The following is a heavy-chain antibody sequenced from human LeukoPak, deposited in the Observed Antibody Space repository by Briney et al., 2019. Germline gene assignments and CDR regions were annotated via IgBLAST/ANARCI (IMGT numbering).Heavy chain of an antibody. D-gene: IGHD1-14*01. CDR1: GFTFSNSG. J-gene: IGHJ5*02. V-gene: IGHV3-30*02. Sequence: GGSLRLSCAASGFTFSNSGMHWVRQVPGKGLEWVAFIRYDGTNENYGDSVKGRFTISRDSSKNTLYLQMDSLRADDTAVYYCARDATLIQYNSPTTAVDPWGQGTLVTVSS. CDR3: ARDATLIQYNSPTTAVDP. CDR2: IRYDGTNE.